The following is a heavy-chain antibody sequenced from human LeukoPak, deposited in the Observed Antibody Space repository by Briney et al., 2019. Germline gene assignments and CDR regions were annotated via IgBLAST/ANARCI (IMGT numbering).Heavy chain of an antibody. V-gene: IGHV4-30-4*01. CDR1: GGSISSGDYS. CDR3: AGLLMEGGKADY. D-gene: IGHD3-10*01. Sequence: SETLSLTCTVSGGSISSGDYSWSWIRQPPGKGLEWIGYIYYSGSTYYNPSLKSRVTISVDTSKNQFSLKLSSVTAADTAVYYCAGLLMEGGKADYWGQGTLVTVSS. J-gene: IGHJ4*02. CDR2: IYYSGST.